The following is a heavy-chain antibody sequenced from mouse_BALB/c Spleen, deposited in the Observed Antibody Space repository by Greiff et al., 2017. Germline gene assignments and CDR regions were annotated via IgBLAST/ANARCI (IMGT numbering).Heavy chain of an antibody. Sequence: VQLQQSGPGLVAPSQSLSITCTVSGFSLTGYGVNWVRQPPGKGLEWLGMIWGDGSTDYNSALKSRLSISKDNSKSQVFLKMNSLQTDDTARYYCARGNYYDYDPFAYWGQGTLVTVSA. CDR1: GFSLTGYG. D-gene: IGHD2-4*01. CDR2: IWGDGST. CDR3: ARGNYYDYDPFAY. J-gene: IGHJ3*01. V-gene: IGHV2-6-7*01.